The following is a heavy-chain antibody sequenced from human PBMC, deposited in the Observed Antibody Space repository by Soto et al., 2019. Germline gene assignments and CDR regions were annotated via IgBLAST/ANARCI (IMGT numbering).Heavy chain of an antibody. CDR1: GGSISSYY. J-gene: IGHJ4*02. CDR2: IYYSGST. V-gene: IGHV4-59*12. Sequence: PSETLSLTCTVSGGSISSYYWSWIRQPPGKGLEWIGYIYYSGSTNYNPSLKSRVTISVDTSKNQFSLKLSSVTAADTAVYYCARGGGDSSGYLDYWGQGTLVTVSS. CDR3: ARGGGDSSGYLDY. D-gene: IGHD3-22*01.